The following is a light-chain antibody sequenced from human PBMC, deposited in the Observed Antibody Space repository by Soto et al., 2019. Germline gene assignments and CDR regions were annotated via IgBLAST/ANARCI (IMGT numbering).Light chain of an antibody. V-gene: IGKV3D-20*02. CDR1: QSVSSSY. CDR3: QQRSNWPPT. CDR2: EAS. Sequence: EIVLTQSPVTLSLSPGERATLSCRASQSVSSSYLAWYQQKPGQAPRLLIYEASNRATGIPARFSGSGSGTDFTLTISSLEPEDFAVYYCQQRSNWPPTFGQGTKVDI. J-gene: IGKJ1*01.